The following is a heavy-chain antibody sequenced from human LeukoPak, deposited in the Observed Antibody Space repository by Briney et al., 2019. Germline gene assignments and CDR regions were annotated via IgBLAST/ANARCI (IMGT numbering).Heavy chain of an antibody. CDR3: ARDTLRHDAFDI. J-gene: IGHJ3*02. CDR1: GFTFSSYE. D-gene: IGHD4-17*01. CDR2: ISSSGSTI. V-gene: IGHV3-48*03. Sequence: GGSLRLSCAASGFTFSSYEMNWVRQAPGKGLEWVSYISSSGSTIYYADSVKGRITISRDNAKNSLYLQMNSLRAEDTAVYYCARDTLRHDAFDIWGQGTMVTVSS.